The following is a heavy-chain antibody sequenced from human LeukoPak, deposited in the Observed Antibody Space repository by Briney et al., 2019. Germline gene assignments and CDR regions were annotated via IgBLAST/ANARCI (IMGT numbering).Heavy chain of an antibody. J-gene: IGHJ4*02. D-gene: IGHD1-26*01. CDR1: GGSFSGYY. CDR3: ARGVEGRFDY. CDR2: INHSGST. Sequence: SETLSLTCAVYGGSFSGYYWSWIRQPPGKGLEWIGEINHSGSTNYNPSLKSRVTISVDTSKNQFSLKLSSTTAADTAVYYCARGVEGRFDYWGQGTLVTVSS. V-gene: IGHV4-34*01.